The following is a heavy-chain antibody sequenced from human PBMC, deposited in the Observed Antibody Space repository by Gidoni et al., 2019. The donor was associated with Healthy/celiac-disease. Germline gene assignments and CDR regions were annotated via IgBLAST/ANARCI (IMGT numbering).Heavy chain of an antibody. CDR2: MNSDGSST. CDR3: ARDRDIVLMVYAGGNWFDP. CDR1: GFTFSSYW. J-gene: IGHJ5*02. D-gene: IGHD2-8*01. Sequence: EVQLVESGGGLVQPGGSLRLSCAAPGFTFSSYWLHWVRQAPGKGLVWVSRMNSDGSSTSYADSVKGRFTISRDNAKNTLYLQMNSLRAEDTAVYYCARDRDIVLMVYAGGNWFDPWGQGTLVTVSS. V-gene: IGHV3-74*01.